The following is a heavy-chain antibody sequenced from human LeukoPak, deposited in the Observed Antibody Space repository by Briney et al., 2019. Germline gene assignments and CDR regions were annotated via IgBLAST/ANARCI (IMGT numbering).Heavy chain of an antibody. J-gene: IGHJ3*02. V-gene: IGHV4-30-4*01. CDR2: IYYSGST. Sequence: KASETLSLTCTVSGGSISSGDYYWSWIRQPPGKGLEWIRYIYYSGSTYYNPSLKSRVTISVDTSKNQFSLKLSSVTAADTAVYYCARASYYYDSSGYYPADAFDIWGQGTMVTVSS. CDR3: ARASYYYDSSGYYPADAFDI. CDR1: GGSISSGDYY. D-gene: IGHD3-22*01.